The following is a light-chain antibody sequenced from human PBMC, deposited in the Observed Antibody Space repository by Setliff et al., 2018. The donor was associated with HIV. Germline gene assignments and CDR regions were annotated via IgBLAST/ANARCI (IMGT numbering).Light chain of an antibody. CDR1: SSDVGTYNF. CDR3: SSYAGSNNFDVV. Sequence: QSALTQPASVSGSPGQSITISCTGTSSDVGTYNFVSWYQQHPGKAPKLMIYDVSNRPSGVSNRFSGSKSGNTASLTISGLQAEDEADYYCSSYAGSNNFDVVFGGGTKVTVL. V-gene: IGLV2-14*03. J-gene: IGLJ2*01. CDR2: DVS.